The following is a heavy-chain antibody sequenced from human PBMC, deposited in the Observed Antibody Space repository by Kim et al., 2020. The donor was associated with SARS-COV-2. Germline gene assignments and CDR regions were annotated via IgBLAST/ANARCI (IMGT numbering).Heavy chain of an antibody. V-gene: IGHV3-48*02. J-gene: IGHJ6*02. CDR3: ARLIQLWSPYYYYGMDV. D-gene: IGHD5-18*01. Sequence: VKGRFTLSRDNAKNSLYLQMNSLRDEDTAVYYCARLIQLWSPYYYYGMDVWGQGTTVTVSS.